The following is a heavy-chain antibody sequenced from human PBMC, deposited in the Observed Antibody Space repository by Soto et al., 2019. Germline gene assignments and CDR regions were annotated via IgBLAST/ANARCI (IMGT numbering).Heavy chain of an antibody. Sequence: QVQLQQWGAGLLKPSETLSLTCAVYGGSFSGYYWSWIRQPPGKGLEWIGEINHSGSTNYNPSLKSRVTISVDTSKNQFSLKQSSVTAADTAVYYCARGSPHDYWGQGTLVTVSS. V-gene: IGHV4-34*01. CDR1: GGSFSGYY. J-gene: IGHJ4*02. CDR2: INHSGST. CDR3: ARGSPHDY.